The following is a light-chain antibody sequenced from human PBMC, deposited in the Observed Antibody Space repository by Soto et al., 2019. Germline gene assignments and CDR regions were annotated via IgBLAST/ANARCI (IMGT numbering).Light chain of an antibody. Sequence: QSALTQPPSASGSPGQSVTISCTGTSSDVGGYNFVSWYQHHPGKAPKLIISEVSKRPSGVPDRFSGSKSGNTASLTVSGLQADDEADYFCCSYAGNYNYVFGTGTKVTVL. V-gene: IGLV2-8*01. J-gene: IGLJ1*01. CDR1: SSDVGGYNF. CDR3: CSYAGNYNYV. CDR2: EVS.